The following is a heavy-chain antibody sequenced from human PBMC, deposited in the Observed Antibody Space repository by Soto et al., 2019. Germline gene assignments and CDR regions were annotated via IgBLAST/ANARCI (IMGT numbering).Heavy chain of an antibody. CDR3: AREGNYHEF. J-gene: IGHJ4*02. Sequence: GGSLRLSCETAGFPFGIYTMNWVRQAPGKGLEWVSSISSSGTYIDYADSVEGRFAISRDDAKNSVFLEMTSLRVDDTAVYYCAREGNYHEFWGQGTLVTVSS. V-gene: IGHV3-21*01. CDR2: ISSSGTYI. CDR1: GFPFGIYT. D-gene: IGHD3-10*01.